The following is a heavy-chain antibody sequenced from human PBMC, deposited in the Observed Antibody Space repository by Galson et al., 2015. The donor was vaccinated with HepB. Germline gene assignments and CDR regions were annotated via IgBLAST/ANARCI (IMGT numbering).Heavy chain of an antibody. V-gene: IGHV1-69*13. J-gene: IGHJ6*02. Sequence: VKVSCKASGGTFSSYAISWVRQAPGQGLEWMGGIIPIFGTANYAQKFQGRVTITADESTSTAYMELSSLRSEDTAVYYCAREGPYYDFWSGPGSGMDVWGQGTTVTVSS. CDR3: AREGPYYDFWSGPGSGMDV. CDR2: IIPIFGTA. CDR1: GGTFSSYA. D-gene: IGHD3-3*01.